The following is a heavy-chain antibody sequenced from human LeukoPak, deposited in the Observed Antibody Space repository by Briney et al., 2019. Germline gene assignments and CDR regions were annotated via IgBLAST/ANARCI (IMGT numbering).Heavy chain of an antibody. V-gene: IGHV5-51*01. CDR3: ARRGSGSYSTAVDY. D-gene: IGHD1-26*01. Sequence: GESLKISCKGSGYSFTYYWMGWVRQMPGRGLEWMGIIYPGDSDTRYSPSFQGHVTISADKSISTAYLQWSSLKASDTAMYYCARRGSGSYSTAVDYWGHGTLVTVSS. CDR1: GYSFTYYW. J-gene: IGHJ4*01. CDR2: IYPGDSDT.